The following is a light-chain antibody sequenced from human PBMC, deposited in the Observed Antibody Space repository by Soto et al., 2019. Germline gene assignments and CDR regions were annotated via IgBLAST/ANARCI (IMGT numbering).Light chain of an antibody. J-gene: IGKJ5*01. Sequence: EVVMTQSPATLSVSPGERATLSCRASESVSSNLAWYQQRPGQAPRLVIYGASTRATGIPARFSGGGSGTEFTLTISSLQSEDFAVYYCQQYNNWPPITFDQGTRLEIK. CDR2: GAS. CDR3: QQYNNWPPIT. V-gene: IGKV3-15*01. CDR1: ESVSSN.